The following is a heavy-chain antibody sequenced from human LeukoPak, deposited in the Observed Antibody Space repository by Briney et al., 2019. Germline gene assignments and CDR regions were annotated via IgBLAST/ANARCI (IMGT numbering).Heavy chain of an antibody. CDR3: ASGYSYGYGGPLVAPFDY. J-gene: IGHJ4*02. CDR1: GFTFSSYG. Sequence: GGSLRLSCAASGFTFSSYGMHWVRQAPGKGLEWVAFIRYDGSNKYYADSVKGRFTISRDNSKNTLYLQMNSLRAEDTAVYYCASGYSYGYGGPLVAPFDYWGQGTLVTVSS. CDR2: IRYDGSNK. D-gene: IGHD5-18*01. V-gene: IGHV3-30*02.